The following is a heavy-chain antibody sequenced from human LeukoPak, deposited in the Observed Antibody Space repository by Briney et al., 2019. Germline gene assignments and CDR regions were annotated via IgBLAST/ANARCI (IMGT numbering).Heavy chain of an antibody. CDR3: AREAYCGGDCYSGFDY. J-gene: IGHJ4*02. CDR2: IYHSGST. V-gene: IGHV4-38-2*02. Sequence: SETLSLTCTVSGYSISSGYYWGWIRQPPGKGLEWIGSIYHSGSTFYNPSLKSRVTISVDMSKSQFSLKLSSVTAADTAVYYCAREAYCGGDCYSGFDYWGQGTLVTVSS. CDR1: GYSISSGYY. D-gene: IGHD2-21*02.